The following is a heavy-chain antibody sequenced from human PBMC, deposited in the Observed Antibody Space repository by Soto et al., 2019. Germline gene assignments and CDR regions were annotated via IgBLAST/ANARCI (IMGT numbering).Heavy chain of an antibody. CDR1: GFTFSSYG. CDR2: ISYDGSNK. D-gene: IGHD3-10*01. CDR3: AKIGDTLWFGEPPDY. J-gene: IGHJ4*02. V-gene: IGHV3-30*18. Sequence: QAQLVESGGGVVQPGRSLRLSCAASGFTFSSYGMHWVRQAPGKGLEWVAVISYDGSNKYYADSVKGRFTISRDNSKNTLYLQMNSLRAEDTAVYYCAKIGDTLWFGEPPDYWGQGTLVTVSS.